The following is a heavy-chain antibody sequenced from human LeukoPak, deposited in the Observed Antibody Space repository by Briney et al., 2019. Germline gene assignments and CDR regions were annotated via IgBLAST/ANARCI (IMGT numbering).Heavy chain of an antibody. D-gene: IGHD2-21*02. CDR2: ISSSSSYI. Sequence: VGSLRLSCVASGFTFSSYSMNWVRQAPGKGLEWVSSISSSSSYIYYADSVNGRFTISRDNAKNSLYLQMNSLRAEDTAVYYCAVLTVVTASPRAFDIWGQGTMVTVSS. V-gene: IGHV3-21*01. CDR3: AVLTVVTASPRAFDI. CDR1: GFTFSSYS. J-gene: IGHJ3*02.